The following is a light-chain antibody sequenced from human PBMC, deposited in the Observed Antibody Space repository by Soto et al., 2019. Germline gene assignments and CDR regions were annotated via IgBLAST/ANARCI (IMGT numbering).Light chain of an antibody. Sequence: QSALTQPASVSGSPGQSITISCTGTNSDIGIYNYVSWYQQHPGKAPKLVICEVSNRPSGVSSRFSGSKSGNTAFLTISGLRAEDEADYYCTSFTTTNIWVFGGGTKLTVL. CDR3: TSFTTTNIWV. CDR2: EVS. J-gene: IGLJ3*02. V-gene: IGLV2-14*01. CDR1: NSDIGIYNY.